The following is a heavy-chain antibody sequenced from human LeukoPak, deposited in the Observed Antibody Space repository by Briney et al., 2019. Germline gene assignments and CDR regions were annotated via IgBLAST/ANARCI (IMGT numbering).Heavy chain of an antibody. J-gene: IGHJ1*01. Sequence: SETLSLTCTVSGGSISSSSYYWAWIRQPPGKGLEWIGSIYFSGTTYYNPSLKSRVTISVDTSKNQFSLKLSSVTAADTAVYYCASSGGYTKYSQHWGQGTLVTVSS. CDR1: GGSISSSSYY. V-gene: IGHV4-39*07. D-gene: IGHD6-13*01. CDR3: ASSGGYTKYSQH. CDR2: IYFSGTT.